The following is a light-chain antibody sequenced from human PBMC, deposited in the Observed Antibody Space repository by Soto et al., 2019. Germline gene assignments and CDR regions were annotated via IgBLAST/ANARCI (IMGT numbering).Light chain of an antibody. CDR3: QQSYSTLWT. Sequence: DSQLPPPQPPLFASVGNRSPITCRASQNISSYLNWYPQKPGKAPKLRIYAASSLQSGVPSSFSGRGSWTDFTLTISSLQPEDFATYYCQQSYSTLWTFGQGTKVESK. V-gene: IGKV1-39*01. J-gene: IGKJ1*01. CDR2: AAS. CDR1: QNISSY.